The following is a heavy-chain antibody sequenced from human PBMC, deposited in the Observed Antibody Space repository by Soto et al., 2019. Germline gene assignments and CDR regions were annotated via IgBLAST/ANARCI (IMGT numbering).Heavy chain of an antibody. CDR1: GGTFSSYT. J-gene: IGHJ4*02. Sequence: GASVKLSCKSSGGTFSSYTSSWVRQAPGQGLEWMGRIIPILGIANYAQKFQGRVTITADKSTSTAYMELSSLRSEDTAVYYCARDSDDISTGYLFDYWGQGTLVTVS. CDR2: IIPILGIA. D-gene: IGHD3-9*01. V-gene: IGHV1-69*04. CDR3: ARDSDDISTGYLFDY.